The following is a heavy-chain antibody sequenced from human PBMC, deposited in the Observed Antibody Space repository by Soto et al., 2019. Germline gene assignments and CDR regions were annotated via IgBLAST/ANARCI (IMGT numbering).Heavy chain of an antibody. V-gene: IGHV3-15*07. Sequence: LLVESGGGFVQPGGSLRLSCVASGFTFSHAWMDWVRQAPGKGLEWVGRIKSISDGETTNYAASVAGRFTISRDYSKNTLLLHGNSLKTEDTGVYYCTRRIAVAGTYYFDYWGQGTLVTVSS. J-gene: IGHJ4*02. CDR1: GFTFSHAW. D-gene: IGHD6-19*01. CDR3: TRRIAVAGTYYFDY. CDR2: IKSISDGETT.